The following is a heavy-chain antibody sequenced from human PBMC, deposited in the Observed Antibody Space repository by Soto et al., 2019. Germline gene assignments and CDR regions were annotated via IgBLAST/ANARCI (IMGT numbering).Heavy chain of an antibody. CDR1: GGSFSGYY. Sequence: SETLSLTCAVFGGSFSGYYWSWIRQPPGKGLEWIGEINHSGSTNYNPSLKSRVTISVDTSKNQFSLKLSSVTAADTAVYYCARVSGIYYYGMDVWGQGTTVTASS. CDR2: INHSGST. CDR3: ARVSGIYYYGMDV. D-gene: IGHD3-10*01. J-gene: IGHJ6*02. V-gene: IGHV4-34*01.